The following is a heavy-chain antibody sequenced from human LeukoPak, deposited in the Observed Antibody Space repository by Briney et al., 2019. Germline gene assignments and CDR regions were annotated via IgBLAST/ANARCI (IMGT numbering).Heavy chain of an antibody. CDR2: IIPIFGTA. CDR3: ARNYGSGSYYPHHNSSYYYYYMDV. J-gene: IGHJ6*03. D-gene: IGHD3-10*01. Sequence: SVKASCKASGGTFSSYAISWVRQAPGQGLEWMGGIIPIFGTANYAQKFQGRVTITADESTSTAYMELSSLRSEDTAVYYCARNYGSGSYYPHHNSSYYYYYMDVWGKGTTVTISS. CDR1: GGTFSSYA. V-gene: IGHV1-69*13.